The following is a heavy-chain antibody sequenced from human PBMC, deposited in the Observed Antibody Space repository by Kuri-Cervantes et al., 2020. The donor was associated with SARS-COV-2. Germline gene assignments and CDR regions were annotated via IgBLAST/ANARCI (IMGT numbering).Heavy chain of an antibody. CDR2: NNHSGNT. D-gene: IGHD6-6*01. V-gene: IGHV4-34*01. CDR1: DRSFSGDH. Sequence: GASCDRSFSGDHWRWILQPPGKGLERIGENNHSGNTYYNQSLKSRVTISVDTSKNQFSLKLSSVTAADTAVYYCARREQLVSRNYYCYYGMDVWGQGTTVTVSS. CDR3: ARREQLVSRNYYCYYGMDV. J-gene: IGHJ6*02.